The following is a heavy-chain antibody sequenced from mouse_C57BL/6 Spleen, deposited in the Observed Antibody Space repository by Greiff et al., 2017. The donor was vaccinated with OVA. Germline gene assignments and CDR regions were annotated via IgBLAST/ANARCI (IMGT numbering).Heavy chain of an antibody. CDR3: GGGNYVGYYAMDY. J-gene: IGHJ4*01. CDR1: GYTFTSYW. D-gene: IGHD2-1*01. CDR2: IHPNSGST. Sequence: QVQLQQPGAELVKPGASVKLSCKASGYTFTSYWMHWVKQRPGQGLEWIGMIHPNSGSTNYNEKFKSKATLTVEKSSSTAYMQLSSLTSEDSAVYYCGGGNYVGYYAMDYWGQGTSVTVSS. V-gene: IGHV1-64*01.